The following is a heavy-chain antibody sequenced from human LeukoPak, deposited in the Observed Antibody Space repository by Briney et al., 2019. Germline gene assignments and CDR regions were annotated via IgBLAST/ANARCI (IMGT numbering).Heavy chain of an antibody. J-gene: IGHJ3*02. CDR1: GGSISSYY. CDR3: ARRPTYYYDSSGYSNAFDI. V-gene: IGHV4-59*08. D-gene: IGHD3-22*01. Sequence: SETLSLTCTVSGGSISSYYWSWIRQPPGKGLEWIGYIYYSGSTNYNPSLKSRVTISVDTSKNQFSLKLSSVTAPDTAVYYCARRPTYYYDSSGYSNAFDIWGQGTMVTVSS. CDR2: IYYSGST.